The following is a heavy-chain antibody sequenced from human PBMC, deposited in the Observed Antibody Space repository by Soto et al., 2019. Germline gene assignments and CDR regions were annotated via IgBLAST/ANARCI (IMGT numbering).Heavy chain of an antibody. CDR1: GGSISSSSYY. V-gene: IGHV4-39*07. Sequence: SETLSLTCTVSGGSISSSSYYWGWIRQPPGKGLEWIGSIYYSGSTYYNPSLKSRVTISVDTSKNQFSLKLSSVTAADTAVYYCANPLLVGGEPHQNYMDVWGKGTTVTVSS. J-gene: IGHJ6*03. CDR3: ANPLLVGGEPHQNYMDV. D-gene: IGHD3-16*01. CDR2: IYYSGST.